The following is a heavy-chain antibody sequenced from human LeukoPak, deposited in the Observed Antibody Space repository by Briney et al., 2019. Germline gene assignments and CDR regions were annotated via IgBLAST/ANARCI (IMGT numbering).Heavy chain of an antibody. CDR2: ISYDGSNK. V-gene: IGHV3-30-3*01. D-gene: IGHD6-6*01. J-gene: IGHJ4*02. Sequence: GRSLRLSCTASGFTFSSYAMHWVRQATGKGLEWVAVISYDGSNKYYADSVKGRFTISRDNSKNTLYLQMNSLRAEDTAVYYCARDLFTYSSSSLGWWGQGTLVTVSS. CDR3: ARDLFTYSSSSLGW. CDR1: GFTFSSYA.